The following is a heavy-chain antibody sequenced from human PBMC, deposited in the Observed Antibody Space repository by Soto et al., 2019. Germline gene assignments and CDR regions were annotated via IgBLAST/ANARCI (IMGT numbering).Heavy chain of an antibody. CDR1: GGTFSTSA. CDR3: ARDKDRQQLGGNYYYIWDV. J-gene: IGHJ6*02. V-gene: IGHV1-69*12. D-gene: IGHD3-3*02. Sequence: QVQLMQSGAEVKKPGSSVKGSCKASGGTFSTSAISWVRQAPGEGLEWVGGIMPVFATPDYAQKFQGRVTISADESTTTAYLELTSLTTDDTAVYYCARDKDRQQLGGNYYYIWDVWGQGTGFTVSS. CDR2: IMPVFATP.